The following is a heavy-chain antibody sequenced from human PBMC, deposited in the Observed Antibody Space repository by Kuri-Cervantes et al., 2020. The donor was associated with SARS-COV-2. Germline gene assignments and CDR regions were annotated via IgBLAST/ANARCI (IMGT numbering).Heavy chain of an antibody. CDR3: ARGGRYCSSTSCYAHDY. CDR2: ISGSGGST. D-gene: IGHD2-2*01. Sequence: GESLKISCAASGFTFSSYAMSWVRQAPGKGLEWVSAISGSGGSTYYADSVKGRFTISRDNSKNTLYLQMNSLRAEDTAVYYCARGGRYCSSTSCYAHDYWGQGTLVTVSS. CDR1: GFTFSSYA. J-gene: IGHJ4*02. V-gene: IGHV3-23*01.